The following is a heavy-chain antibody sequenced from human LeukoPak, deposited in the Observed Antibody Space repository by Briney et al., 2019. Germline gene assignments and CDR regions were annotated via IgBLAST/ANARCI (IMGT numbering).Heavy chain of an antibody. CDR1: GFTFSSYA. V-gene: IGHV3-23*01. J-gene: IGHJ4*02. Sequence: GASLRLSCTASGFTFSSYAMYWVRQAPGKGLEWVSGIFGSGGSAHYADSVKGRFTISRDNSQNTVYLQMNSLRAEDTAVYYCGKTTTGYSSGRNPAWPVDYWGQGTLVTVSS. CDR3: GKTTTGYSSGRNPAWPVDY. CDR2: IFGSGGSA. D-gene: IGHD6-19*01.